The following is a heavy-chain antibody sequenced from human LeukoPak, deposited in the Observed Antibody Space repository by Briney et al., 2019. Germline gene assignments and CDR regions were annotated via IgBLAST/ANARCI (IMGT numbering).Heavy chain of an antibody. CDR3: ASTSDSGGYYYDY. CDR2: IYTSGST. CDR1: SDSISTYY. D-gene: IGHD3-22*01. Sequence: PSETLSLTCTVSSDSISTYYWSWIRQPAGKGLEWIGRIYTSGSTNYNPPLKSRVTMSVDTSKNQFSLKLSSVTAADTAVYYCASTSDSGGYYYDYWGQGTLVTVSS. V-gene: IGHV4-4*07. J-gene: IGHJ4*02.